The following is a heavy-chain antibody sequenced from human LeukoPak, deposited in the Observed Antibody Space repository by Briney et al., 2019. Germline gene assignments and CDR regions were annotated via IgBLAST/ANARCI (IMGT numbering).Heavy chain of an antibody. CDR3: ATVTRVDRGHAGTFDI. CDR2: TYYRSKWSY. D-gene: IGHD2-15*01. Sequence: QTLSLTCAIYGDSVSSNSAAWNWIRQSPSRGLEWLGRTYYRSKWSYNYAISVKRRISINPDTSKNQFSLQLNSVTGADTAVYYCATVTRVDRGHAGTFDIWGQGTMVTVSS. CDR1: GDSVSSNSAA. J-gene: IGHJ3*02. V-gene: IGHV6-1*01.